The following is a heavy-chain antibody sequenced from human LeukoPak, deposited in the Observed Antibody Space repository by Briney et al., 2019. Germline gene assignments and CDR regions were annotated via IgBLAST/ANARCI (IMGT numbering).Heavy chain of an antibody. V-gene: IGHV3-53*01. D-gene: IGHD2-2*01. CDR1: GFTVSSKY. CDR2: IYSGGST. J-gene: IGHJ6*02. Sequence: GGSLRLSCAASGFTVSSKYMSWVRQAPGKGLEWVSVIYSGGSTYYADSVKGRFTISRDNSKNTLYLQMNSLRAEDTAVYYCARDRVVVVPAASPHDYYYYYGMDVWGQGTTVTVSS. CDR3: ARDRVVVVPAASPHDYYYYYGMDV.